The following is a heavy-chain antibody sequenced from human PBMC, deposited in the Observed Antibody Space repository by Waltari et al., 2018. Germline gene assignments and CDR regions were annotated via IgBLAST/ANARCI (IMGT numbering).Heavy chain of an antibody. Sequence: QVQLVQSGAEVKKPGSSVKVSCKASGGTFSSYAISWVRQAPGQGFEWMGRSIPIFGTANYAQKCQGRGTITADKSTSTAYMELSSLRSEDTAVYYCARDLLHYYDSSGYYSHYWGQGTLVTVSS. CDR2: SIPIFGTA. CDR1: GGTFSSYA. D-gene: IGHD3-22*01. CDR3: ARDLLHYYDSSGYYSHY. J-gene: IGHJ4*02. V-gene: IGHV1-69*13.